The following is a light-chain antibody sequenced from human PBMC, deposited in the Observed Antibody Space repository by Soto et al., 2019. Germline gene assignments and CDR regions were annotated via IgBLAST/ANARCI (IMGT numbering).Light chain of an antibody. CDR2: QDN. Sequence: NFMLTQPHSVSESPGKTGTISCTRSSGSIASNFVQWSQQRPGSSPTTVIYQDNQRPSGVPHRFSGSIDRSSNSASLTISGLRTEDEADYYCQSYDESSHVFGTGTKVTVL. V-gene: IGLV6-57*01. CDR1: SGSIASNF. CDR3: QSYDESSHV. J-gene: IGLJ1*01.